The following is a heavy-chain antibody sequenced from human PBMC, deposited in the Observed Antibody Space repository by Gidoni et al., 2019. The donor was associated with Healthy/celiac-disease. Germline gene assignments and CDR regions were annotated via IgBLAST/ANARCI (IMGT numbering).Heavy chain of an antibody. CDR2: IYVGGST. CDR1: GCTVSSNY. CDR3: ARLYGDYGPGLLSFDY. J-gene: IGHJ4*02. D-gene: IGHD4-17*01. Sequence: EVQLVESGGGLIQPGGSLRLSCAASGCTVSSNYMSWVRQAPGKGLEWVSVIYVGGSTYYADSVNGRFTISRDNSKNTLYFQMISLRAEDTAVYYCARLYGDYGPGLLSFDYWGQGTLVTVSS. V-gene: IGHV3-53*01.